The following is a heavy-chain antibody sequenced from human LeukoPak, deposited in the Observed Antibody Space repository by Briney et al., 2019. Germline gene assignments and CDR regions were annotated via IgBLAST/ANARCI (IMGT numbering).Heavy chain of an antibody. CDR2: IFYSGST. Sequence: PSETLSLTCTVSGGSISSSSYYWGWLRQPPGKGLEWIGGIFYSGSTYYSPSLGSRFTISLDTSRNPFSLTPNSVTAAVTAVYYWAKAHGYGLVDTRGQGTMATVS. CDR3: AKAHGYGLVDT. J-gene: IGHJ3*01. D-gene: IGHD3-10*01. V-gene: IGHV4-39*07. CDR1: GGSISSSSYY.